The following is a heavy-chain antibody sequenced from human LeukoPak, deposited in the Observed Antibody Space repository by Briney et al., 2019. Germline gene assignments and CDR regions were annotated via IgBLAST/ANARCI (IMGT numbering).Heavy chain of an antibody. CDR3: TRGLPHTGNLYTDY. CDR2: MNPNSGNT. D-gene: IGHD2-8*01. J-gene: IGHJ4*02. Sequence: ASVKVSCKASGYTFTNYDINWVRQATGQGLEWMGWMNPNSGNTGYAQNFQGRVTFTWNTSISTAYMELNSLRSEDTALYYCTRGLPHTGNLYTDYWGQGTLVTVSS. V-gene: IGHV1-8*03. CDR1: GYTFTNYD.